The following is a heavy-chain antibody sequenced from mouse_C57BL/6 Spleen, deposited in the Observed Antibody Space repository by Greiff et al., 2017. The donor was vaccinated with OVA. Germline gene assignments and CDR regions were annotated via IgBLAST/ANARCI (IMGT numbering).Heavy chain of an antibody. CDR2: IYIGNGYT. Sequence: EVQLQQSGAELVRPGSSVKMSCKTSGYTFTSYGINWVKQRPGQGLEWIGYIYIGNGYTEYHEKFKGKATLTSDTSSSTAYMQLSSLTSEDAAIYFCARWETGTDDDWGKGTTLTVSS. D-gene: IGHD4-1*01. V-gene: IGHV1-58*01. J-gene: IGHJ2*01. CDR3: ARWETGTDDD. CDR1: GYTFTSYG.